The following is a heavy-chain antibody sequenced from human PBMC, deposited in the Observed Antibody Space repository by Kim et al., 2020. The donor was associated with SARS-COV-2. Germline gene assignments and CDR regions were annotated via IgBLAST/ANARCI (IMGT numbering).Heavy chain of an antibody. D-gene: IGHD3-22*01. Sequence: ASVKVSCKASGYSFTGYYMHWVRQAPGQGLEWMGRINPNSGATTYARNFRGRVTMTRDTSISTSYMELSSLRSDDTAVYYCARGFYDSSGYHDTLDFWGQGTLVTVS. J-gene: IGHJ4*02. CDR1: GYSFTGYY. V-gene: IGHV1-2*06. CDR2: INPNSGAT. CDR3: ARGFYDSSGYHDTLDF.